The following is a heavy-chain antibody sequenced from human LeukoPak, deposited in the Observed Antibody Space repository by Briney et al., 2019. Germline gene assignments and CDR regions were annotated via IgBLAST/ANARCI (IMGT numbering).Heavy chain of an antibody. CDR1: GGSISSYY. J-gene: IGHJ6*03. Sequence: SETLSLTSTVSGGSISSYYWSWIRQPAGKGLEWIGRTYTSGSTNYNPSLKSRVTMSVDTSKNQFSLKLSSATAADTAVYYCARDYYDSSGYSKYYYYYYMDVWGKGTTVTVSS. V-gene: IGHV4-4*07. CDR3: ARDYYDSSGYSKYYYYYYMDV. CDR2: TYTSGST. D-gene: IGHD3-22*01.